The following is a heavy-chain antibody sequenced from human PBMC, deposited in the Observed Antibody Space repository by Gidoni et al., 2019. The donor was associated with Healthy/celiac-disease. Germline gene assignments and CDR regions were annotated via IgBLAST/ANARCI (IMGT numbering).Heavy chain of an antibody. J-gene: IGHJ4*02. CDR3: AKEEKGSSWYSG. CDR1: GFPFSSYV. V-gene: IGHV3-23*01. Sequence: EVQLLESGGGLVQPGGSLRLSCAASGFPFSSYVMSWVRQAPGKGLEWVSAISGSGGSTYYADSVKGRFTISRDNSKNTLYLQMNSLRAEDTAVYYCAKEEKGSSWYSGWGQGTLVTVSS. CDR2: ISGSGGST. D-gene: IGHD6-13*01.